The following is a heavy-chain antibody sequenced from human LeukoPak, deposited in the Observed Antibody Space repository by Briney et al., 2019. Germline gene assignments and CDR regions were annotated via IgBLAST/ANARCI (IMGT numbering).Heavy chain of an antibody. J-gene: IGHJ4*02. CDR1: GGSFSGYY. D-gene: IGHD2-2*01. CDR3: ARTRSFDY. V-gene: IGHV4-34*01. Sequence: PSETLSLTCAVYGGSFSGYYWSWIRQPPGKGPEWIGEINHSGSTNYNPSLKSRVTISVDTSKNQFSLKLSSVTAADTAVYYCARTRSFDYWGQGTLVTVSS. CDR2: INHSGST.